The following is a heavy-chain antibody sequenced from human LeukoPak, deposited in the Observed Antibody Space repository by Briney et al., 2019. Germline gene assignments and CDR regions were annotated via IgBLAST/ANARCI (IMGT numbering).Heavy chain of an antibody. J-gene: IGHJ4*02. Sequence: ASVKVSCKASGYTFTSYGISWVRQAPGQGLEWMGWISAYNGNTNYAQKLQGRVTMTTDTSTSTAYMELRSLRSDDTVVYYCARDLNFGEDDITGTLFDYWGQGTLVTVSS. CDR3: ARDLNFGEDDITGTLFDY. D-gene: IGHD1-7*01. V-gene: IGHV1-18*01. CDR1: GYTFTSYG. CDR2: ISAYNGNT.